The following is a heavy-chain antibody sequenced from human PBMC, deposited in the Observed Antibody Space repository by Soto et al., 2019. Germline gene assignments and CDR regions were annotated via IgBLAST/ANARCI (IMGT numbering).Heavy chain of an antibody. Sequence: SETLSLTCAVSGGSISSSNWWSWVRQPPGKGLEWIGEIYHSGSTNYNPSLKSRVTISVDKSKNQFSLKLSSVTAADTAVYYCARGYYDFWSGYYTGWFDPWGQGTLVTVSS. J-gene: IGHJ5*02. CDR1: GGSISSSNW. V-gene: IGHV4-4*02. D-gene: IGHD3-3*01. CDR3: ARGYYDFWSGYYTGWFDP. CDR2: IYHSGST.